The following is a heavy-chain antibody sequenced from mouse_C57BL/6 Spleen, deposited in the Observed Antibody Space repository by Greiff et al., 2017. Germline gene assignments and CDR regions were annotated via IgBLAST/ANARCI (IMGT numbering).Heavy chain of an antibody. CDR3: ASHGNYDAMDY. CDR1: GFTFSDYG. V-gene: IGHV5-17*01. CDR2: ISSGSSTI. Sequence: EVQRVESGGGLVKPGGSLKLSCAASGFTFSDYGMHWVRQAPEKGLEWVAYISSGSSTIYYADTVKGRFTISRDNAKNTLFLQMTSLRSEDTAMYYCASHGNYDAMDYWGQGTSVTVSS. D-gene: IGHD2-1*01. J-gene: IGHJ4*01.